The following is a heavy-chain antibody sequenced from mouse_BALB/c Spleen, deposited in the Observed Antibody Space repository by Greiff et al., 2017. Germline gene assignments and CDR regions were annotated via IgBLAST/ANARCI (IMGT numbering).Heavy chain of an antibody. CDR1: GFTFSSYT. D-gene: IGHD2-1*01. CDR3: ARHSGNYVWFAY. V-gene: IGHV5-12-2*01. J-gene: IGHJ3*01. CDR2: ISNGGGST. Sequence: EVHLVESGGGLVQPGGSLKLSCAASGFTFSSYTMSWVRQTPEKRLEWVAYISNGGGSTYYPDTVKGRFTISRDNAKNTLYLQMSSLKSEDTAMYYCARHSGNYVWFAYWGQGTLVTVSA.